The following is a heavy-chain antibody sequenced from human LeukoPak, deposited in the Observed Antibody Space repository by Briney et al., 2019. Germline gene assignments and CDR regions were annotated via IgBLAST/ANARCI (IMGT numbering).Heavy chain of an antibody. CDR1: GFTFSRYS. J-gene: IGHJ4*02. D-gene: IGHD1-7*01. CDR2: MSYDGNNY. CDR3: AKEGKTRNWNYYQAKAVY. Sequence: GGSLRLSCAASGFTFSRYSIHWVRQAPGRGLQWLAIMSYDGNNYYYADSVKGRFTISRDNSKNTLYLQMSSLRAEDTAVYYCAKEGKTRNWNYYQAKAVYWGQGTLVTVSS. V-gene: IGHV3-30*04.